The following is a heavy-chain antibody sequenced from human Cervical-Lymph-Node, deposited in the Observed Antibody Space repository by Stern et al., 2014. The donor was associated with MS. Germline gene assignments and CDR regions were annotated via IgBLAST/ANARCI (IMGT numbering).Heavy chain of an antibody. CDR1: GIPFNTRRLA. CDR3: ALDPQY. D-gene: IGHD4-11*01. Sequence: QVTLKESGPTLGKPPQTLTLTCTFSGIPFNTRRLAVGRSRHAPGKALKWLGVIYYHNATTSNLFLRSRRTISRTPSNNDWHLTMANMDPVDAATYYCALDPQYWGQGARVTVSS. J-gene: IGHJ4*02. CDR2: IYYHNAT. V-gene: IGHV2-5*01.